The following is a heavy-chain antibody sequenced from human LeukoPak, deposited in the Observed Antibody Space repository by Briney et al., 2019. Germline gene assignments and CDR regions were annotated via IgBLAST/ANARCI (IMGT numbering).Heavy chain of an antibody. CDR3: ASSIAAAKSIDY. D-gene: IGHD6-13*01. V-gene: IGHV3-23*01. CDR2: IRPSGDNT. CDR1: GFTFSSYD. J-gene: IGHJ4*02. Sequence: PGGSLRLSCAASGFTFSSYDMTWVRQAPRRGLEWVSSIRPSGDNTYYGDSVKGRFTISRDNSKNTVYLQMNNLRAEDTAVYYCASSIAAAKSIDYWGQGTLVTVSS.